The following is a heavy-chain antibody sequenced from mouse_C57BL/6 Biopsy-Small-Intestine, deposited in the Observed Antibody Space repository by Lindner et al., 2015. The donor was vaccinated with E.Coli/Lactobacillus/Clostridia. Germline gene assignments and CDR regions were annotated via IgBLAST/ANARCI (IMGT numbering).Heavy chain of an antibody. D-gene: IGHD4-1*01. CDR1: GYTFTDYN. CDR3: ARHLGIDY. V-gene: IGHV1-34*01. Sequence: VQLQESGPELVKPGASVKISCKASGYTFTDYNMDWVKQSHGKSLEWIGYIYPNNGVIGYNQKYKNKATLTVDKSSSTAYMELHSLTSEDSAVYYCARHLGIDYWGQGTTLTVSS. CDR2: IYPNNGVI. J-gene: IGHJ2*01.